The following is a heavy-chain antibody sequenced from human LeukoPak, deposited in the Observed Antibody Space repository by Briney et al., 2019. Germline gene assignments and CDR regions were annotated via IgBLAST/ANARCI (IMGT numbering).Heavy chain of an antibody. CDR1: GFTFTDTY. J-gene: IGHJ4*02. V-gene: IGHV3-11*01. CDR3: TREGISIFGVLTYYFDC. D-gene: IGHD3-3*01. CDR2: ISPSGTDI. Sequence: PGGSLRLSCAVSGFTFTDTYMTWIRQAPGKGLESLSYISPSGTDISYADSVKGRFTTSRDNAKNSLYLQMNSLRAEDTAVYYCTREGISIFGVLTYYFDCWGQGTLVTVSS.